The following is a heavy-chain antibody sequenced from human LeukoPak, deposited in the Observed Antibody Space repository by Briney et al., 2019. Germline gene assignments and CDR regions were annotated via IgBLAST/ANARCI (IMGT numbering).Heavy chain of an antibody. Sequence: GGSLRLSCAGSGFIFTDVWMSWVRQAPGKGLEWVGRIKSKSDGGTIDYAAPVKGRVTMSRDDSRKTLSLEMNSLKTEDTGVYYCTTDLDYWGQGTLVTVSS. CDR2: IKSKSDGGTI. CDR3: TTDLDY. CDR1: GFIFTDVW. V-gene: IGHV3-15*01. J-gene: IGHJ4*02.